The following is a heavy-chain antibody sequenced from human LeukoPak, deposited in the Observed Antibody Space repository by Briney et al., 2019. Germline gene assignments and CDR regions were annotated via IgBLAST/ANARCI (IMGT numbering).Heavy chain of an antibody. CDR1: GFTFDDYT. J-gene: IGHJ3*02. CDR3: AKDRARGAVAATVGAFDI. V-gene: IGHV3-9*01. CDR2: ISWNSGSI. D-gene: IGHD6-19*01. Sequence: GRSLRLSCAASGFTFDDYTMHWVRQAPGKGLEWVSGISWNSGSIGYADSVKGRFTISRDNAKKSLYLQMGSLRAEDTALYYCAKDRARGAVAATVGAFDIWGQGTMVTVSS.